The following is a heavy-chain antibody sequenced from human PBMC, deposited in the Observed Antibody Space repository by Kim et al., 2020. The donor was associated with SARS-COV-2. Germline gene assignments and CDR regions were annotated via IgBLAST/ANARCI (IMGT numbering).Heavy chain of an antibody. CDR1: GGSISSYY. J-gene: IGHJ3*02. D-gene: IGHD1-26*01. Sequence: SETLSLTCTVSGGSISSYYWSWIRQPPGKGLEWIGYIYYSGSTNYNPSLKSRVTISVDTSKNQFSLKLSSVTAADTAVYYCARDVGATDRDAFDIWGQGT. CDR3: ARDVGATDRDAFDI. CDR2: IYYSGST. V-gene: IGHV4-59*01.